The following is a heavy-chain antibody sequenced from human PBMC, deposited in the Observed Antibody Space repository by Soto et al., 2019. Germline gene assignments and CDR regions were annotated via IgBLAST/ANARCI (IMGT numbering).Heavy chain of an antibody. J-gene: IGHJ6*02. CDR3: ARVKSPYCSSTSCTVHGMDV. D-gene: IGHD2-2*01. Sequence: GGSLRLSCAASGFTFSSYAMHWVRQAPGQGLEWVAVISYDGSHKYYADSVKGRFTISRDNSKNTLYLQMNSLRAEDTAVYYCARVKSPYCSSTSCTVHGMDVWGQGPTVTVS. CDR1: GFTFSSYA. CDR2: ISYDGSHK. V-gene: IGHV3-30-3*01.